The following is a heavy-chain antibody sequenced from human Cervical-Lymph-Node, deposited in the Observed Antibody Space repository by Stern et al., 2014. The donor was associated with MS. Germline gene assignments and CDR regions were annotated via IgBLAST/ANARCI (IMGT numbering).Heavy chain of an antibody. V-gene: IGHV1-2*02. J-gene: IGHJ4*02. D-gene: IGHD2-15*01. CDR1: GYNFIDYS. Sequence: VQLVESGAALGKPGASGEVSCEASGYNFIDYSIHWVRQAPGKGLEWVGWINPHTGDTRYAQKFLGRVAMTRDTSINTAYLELNSLTSDDTAFYYCTRGRGTLLYLHWGQGTLITVSS. CDR3: TRGRGTLLYLH. CDR2: INPHTGDT.